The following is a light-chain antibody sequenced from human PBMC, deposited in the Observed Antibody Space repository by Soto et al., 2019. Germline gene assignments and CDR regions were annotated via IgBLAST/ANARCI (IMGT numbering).Light chain of an antibody. Sequence: QSVLTQPPSVSAAPGQKVTISCSGSSSNIGNNYVSWYQQLPGRAPKLLIYENNKRPSGIPDRFSGSKSGTSATLGITGLQTGDEADYYCGTWDSGLSAVVFGGGTKLTAL. V-gene: IGLV1-51*02. CDR3: GTWDSGLSAVV. CDR2: ENN. J-gene: IGLJ2*01. CDR1: SSNIGNNY.